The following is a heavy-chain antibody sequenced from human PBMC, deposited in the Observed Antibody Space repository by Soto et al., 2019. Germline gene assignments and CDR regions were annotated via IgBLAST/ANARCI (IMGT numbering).Heavy chain of an antibody. CDR3: ATFLIAAAGISPLDV. V-gene: IGHV5-10-1*01. Sequence: PGESLKISCKGSGYSFTSYWISWVRQMPGKGLEWMGRIDPSDSYTNYSPSFQGHVTISADKSISTAYLQWSSLKASDTAMYYCATFLIAAAGISPLDVWGQGTTVTVSS. CDR1: GYSFTSYW. J-gene: IGHJ6*02. D-gene: IGHD6-13*01. CDR2: IDPSDSYT.